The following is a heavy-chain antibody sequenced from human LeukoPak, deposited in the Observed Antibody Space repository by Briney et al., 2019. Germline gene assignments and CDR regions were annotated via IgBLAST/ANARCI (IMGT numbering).Heavy chain of an antibody. CDR1: GGSISSGGYS. V-gene: IGHV4-30-2*01. Sequence: SETLSLTCYVSGGSISSGGYSWTWVRQPPGEGLEWVGYIYHGGSTYYNPSLKSRLTISIDTSKNQFSLKLSSVTAADTAVYYCARQGYYYYGIDVWGQGTTVTVSS. CDR2: IYHGGST. J-gene: IGHJ6*02. CDR3: ARQGYYYYGIDV.